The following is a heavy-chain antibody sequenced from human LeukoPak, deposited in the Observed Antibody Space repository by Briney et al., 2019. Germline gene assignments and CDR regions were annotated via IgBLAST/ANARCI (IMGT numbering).Heavy chain of an antibody. Sequence: GGSLRLSCAASGFSFDIYAMGWVRQAPGKGLEWVSVIGATGVDRHYADTVRGRFDISRDNSENTLFLHINDLRVEDTGIYYCAKRVPYTALHDWGQGTLVTVSS. D-gene: IGHD3-16*01. CDR2: IGATGVDR. CDR3: AKRVPYTALHD. CDR1: GFSFDIYA. J-gene: IGHJ4*02. V-gene: IGHV3-23*01.